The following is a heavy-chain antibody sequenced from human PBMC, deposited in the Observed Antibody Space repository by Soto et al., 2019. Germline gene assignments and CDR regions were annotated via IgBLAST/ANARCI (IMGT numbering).Heavy chain of an antibody. Sequence: ASVKVSCKASGYTFTSYYMHWVRQAPGQGLEGMGIINPSGGSTSYAQKFQGRVTMTRDTSTSTVYMELSSLRSEDTAVYYCARDPQVIPRYCSGGSCYSPRNWFDPWGQGTLVTVSS. CDR2: INPSGGST. CDR3: ARDPQVIPRYCSGGSCYSPRNWFDP. V-gene: IGHV1-46*03. J-gene: IGHJ5*02. CDR1: GYTFTSYY. D-gene: IGHD2-15*01.